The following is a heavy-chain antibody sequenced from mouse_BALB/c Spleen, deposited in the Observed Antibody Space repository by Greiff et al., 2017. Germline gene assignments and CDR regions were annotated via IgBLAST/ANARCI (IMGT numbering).Heavy chain of an antibody. J-gene: IGHJ4*01. CDR1: GFTFSSYG. Sequence: EVQLVESGGDLVKPGGSLKLSCAASGFTFSSYGMSWVRQTPDKRLEWVATISSGGSYTYYPDSVKGRFTISRDNAKNTLYLQMSSLKSEDTAMYYCARHSKGGAMDYWGQGTSVTVSS. CDR3: ARHSKGGAMDY. V-gene: IGHV5-6*01. CDR2: ISSGGSYT. D-gene: IGHD2-5*01.